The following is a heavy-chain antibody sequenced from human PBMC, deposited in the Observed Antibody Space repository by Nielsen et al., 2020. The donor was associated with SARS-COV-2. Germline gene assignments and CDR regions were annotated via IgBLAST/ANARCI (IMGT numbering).Heavy chain of an antibody. D-gene: IGHD6-13*01. Sequence: GESLKISCAASGFTFGSYWRNWVRQAPGKGLGWVPSISSIIGYIYYPDSVKGRFTISRDNAKNPLYLKMNSLRAEDTAVYYCARGGPSNSSSWYFGMALGWFDPWGQGTLVTVSS. V-gene: IGHV3-21*01. CDR1: GFTFGSYW. CDR3: ARGGPSNSSSWYFGMALGWFDP. CDR2: ISSIIGYI. J-gene: IGHJ5*02.